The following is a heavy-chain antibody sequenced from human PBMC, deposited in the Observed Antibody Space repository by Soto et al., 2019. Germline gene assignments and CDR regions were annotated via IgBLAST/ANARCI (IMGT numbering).Heavy chain of an antibody. CDR2: IYHSGST. Sequence: SENLHHTSAVSSASISSSNRCECGLKPPSKRLEWIGEIYHSGSTNYNPSLKSRVTISVDKSKNQFSLKLSSVTAADTAVYYCARQRRDGDIVVVPAAPRVYYFDYWGQGTLVT. V-gene: IGHV4-4*02. J-gene: IGHJ4*02. CDR3: ARQRRDGDIVVVPAAPRVYYFDY. D-gene: IGHD2-2*01. CDR1: SASISSSNR.